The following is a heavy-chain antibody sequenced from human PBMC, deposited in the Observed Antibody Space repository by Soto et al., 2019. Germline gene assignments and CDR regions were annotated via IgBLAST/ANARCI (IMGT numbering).Heavy chain of an antibody. D-gene: IGHD6-13*01. CDR1: GFTFSSYG. CDR2: IWYDGSNK. V-gene: IGHV3-33*06. Sequence: QVQLVESGGGVVQPGRSLRLSCAASGFTFSSYGMHWVRQAPGKGLEWVAVIWYDGSNKYYADSVKGRFTISRDNSKNTLYLQMNSLRAEDTAVYYSAKDIAAAGTPGFDYWGQGTLVTVSS. J-gene: IGHJ4*02. CDR3: AKDIAAAGTPGFDY.